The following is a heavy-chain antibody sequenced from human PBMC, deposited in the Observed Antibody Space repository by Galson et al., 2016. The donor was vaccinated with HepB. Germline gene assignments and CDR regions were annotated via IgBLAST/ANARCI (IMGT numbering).Heavy chain of an antibody. Sequence: SLRLSCAASDFSFRSYAMAWVRQAPGKGLEWVSSISSSSSYIYYADSVKGRFTISRDNAKNSLYLQMNSLRAEDTAVYYCARGDIVGAIFDYWGQGTLVTVSS. J-gene: IGHJ4*02. V-gene: IGHV3-21*01. CDR3: ARGDIVGAIFDY. CDR1: DFSFRSYA. CDR2: ISSSSSYI. D-gene: IGHD1-26*01.